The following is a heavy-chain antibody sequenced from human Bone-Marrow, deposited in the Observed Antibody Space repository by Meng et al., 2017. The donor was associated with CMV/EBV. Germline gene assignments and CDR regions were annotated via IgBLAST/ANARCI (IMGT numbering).Heavy chain of an antibody. Sequence: VKVSCKASGYTFTSYYMHWVRQAPGQGLEWMGIINPSGGSTSYAQKFQGRVTMTRDTSTSTVYMELSSLRSEDTDVYYCARDTPLHCSSTSCYTDWFNPWGQGTLVTVSS. V-gene: IGHV1-46*01. CDR1: GYTFTSYY. D-gene: IGHD2-2*02. CDR2: INPSGGST. CDR3: ARDTPLHCSSTSCYTDWFNP. J-gene: IGHJ5*02.